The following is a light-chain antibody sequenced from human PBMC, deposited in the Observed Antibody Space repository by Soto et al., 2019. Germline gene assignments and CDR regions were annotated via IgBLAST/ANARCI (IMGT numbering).Light chain of an antibody. V-gene: IGKV1-39*01. CDR1: QSISRY. J-gene: IGKJ4*01. CDR2: AAS. Sequence: DIELTQSPSSLSASVGDRVTITCRASQSISRYLNWYQQKPGKPPKLLVFAASSLQSGVPSRFSGSGSGTDFSLIISSLQPEDIETYYCQQYDNLPLTFGGGTKVDIK. CDR3: QQYDNLPLT.